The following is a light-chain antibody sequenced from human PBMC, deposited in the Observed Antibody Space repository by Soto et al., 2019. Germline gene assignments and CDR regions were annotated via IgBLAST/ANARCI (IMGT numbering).Light chain of an antibody. CDR2: GES. Sequence: IGLNQSAGAMSLYQGEGATLSCTASQILSSNYLAWYQQKPGQAPRLLIYGESRRATGIPDRFSGSGSGTDFTLAIRRLDPEDSAVYYCQQYGGSPSITFGQGTRLEIK. CDR3: QQYGGSPSIT. J-gene: IGKJ5*01. CDR1: QILSSNY. V-gene: IGKV3-20*01.